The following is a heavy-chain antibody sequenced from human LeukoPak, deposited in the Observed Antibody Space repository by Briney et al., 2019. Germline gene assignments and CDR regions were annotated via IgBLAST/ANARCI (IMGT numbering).Heavy chain of an antibody. CDR2: IWSDGSNK. D-gene: IGHD6-13*01. CDR3: ARGASIAAAGTGEKSNWFDP. CDR1: GFTFSSYG. Sequence: PGGSLRLSCAASGFTFSSYGMHWVRQAPGRGLEWVAVIWSDGSNKYHADSVKGRFTISRDNSKNTLYLQMNGLRAEDTAVYYCARGASIAAAGTGEKSNWFDPWGQGTLVTVSS. J-gene: IGHJ5*02. V-gene: IGHV3-33*01.